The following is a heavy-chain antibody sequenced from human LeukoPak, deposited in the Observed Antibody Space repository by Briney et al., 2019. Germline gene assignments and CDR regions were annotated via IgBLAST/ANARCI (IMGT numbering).Heavy chain of an antibody. V-gene: IGHV3-30-3*01. Sequence: GGSLRLSCAASGFTFSSYAMHWVRQAPGKGLEWVAVISYDGSNKYYADSVKGRFTISRDNSKNTLYLQMNSLRAEDTAVYYCARDLEQQLVGRYYYYYGMDVWGQGTTVTVSS. J-gene: IGHJ6*02. CDR1: GFTFSSYA. CDR2: ISYDGSNK. CDR3: ARDLEQQLVGRYYYYYGMDV. D-gene: IGHD6-13*01.